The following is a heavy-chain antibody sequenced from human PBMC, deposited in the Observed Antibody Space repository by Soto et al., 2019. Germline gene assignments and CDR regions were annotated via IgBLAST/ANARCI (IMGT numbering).Heavy chain of an antibody. Sequence: ASVKVSCKASGYTFTSYGISWVRQAPGQGLEWMGWISAYNGNTNYAQKLQGRVTMTTDTSTSTAYMELRSLRSDDTAVYYCARGSSSWQHTNGMDVRGQGTTVTVSS. D-gene: IGHD6-13*01. CDR2: ISAYNGNT. V-gene: IGHV1-18*01. J-gene: IGHJ6*02. CDR1: GYTFTSYG. CDR3: ARGSSSWQHTNGMDV.